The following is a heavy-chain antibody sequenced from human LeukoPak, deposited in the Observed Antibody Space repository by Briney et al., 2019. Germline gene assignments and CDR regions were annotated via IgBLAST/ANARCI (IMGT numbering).Heavy chain of an antibody. CDR1: GFTFSSYG. Sequence: GGSLRLSCAASGFTFSSYGMHWVRQAPGKGLEWVAFIRYDGSNKYYADSVKGRFTISRDNSKNTLYLQMNSLRAEDTAVYYCAKEGGDYPPWFDPWGQGTLVTVSS. CDR2: IRYDGSNK. CDR3: AKEGGDYPPWFDP. D-gene: IGHD4-17*01. V-gene: IGHV3-30*02. J-gene: IGHJ5*02.